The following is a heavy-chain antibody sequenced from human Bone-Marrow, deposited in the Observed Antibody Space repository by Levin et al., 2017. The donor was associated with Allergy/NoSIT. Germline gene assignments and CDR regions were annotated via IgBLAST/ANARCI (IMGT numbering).Heavy chain of an antibody. V-gene: IGHV3-30*05. CDR1: GFTFSHYG. D-gene: IGHD2-2*01. Sequence: GGSLRLSCSASGFTFSHYGMHWVRQAPGKGLQWVATISRDGSRTYHSDSLRGRVSISRDNARNTVYFEMNGLRGDCSAVYFCARDDTDCSTTSCNYFYFYGTDVWGQGTTVRVS. CDR2: ISRDGSRT. J-gene: IGHJ6*02. CDR3: ARDDTDCSTTSCNYFYFYGTDV.